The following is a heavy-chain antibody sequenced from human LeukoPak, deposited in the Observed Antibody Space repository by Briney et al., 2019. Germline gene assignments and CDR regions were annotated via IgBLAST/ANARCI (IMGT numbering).Heavy chain of an antibody. D-gene: IGHD6-13*01. CDR2: IIPIFGTA. J-gene: IGHJ3*02. Sequence: AASVKVSCKASGGTFSSYAISWVRQAPGQGLEWMGGIIPIFGTANYAQKFQGRVTITADESTSTAYMELSSLRSEDTAVYYCARRAFLGIAARKGAFDIWGQGTMVTVSS. CDR1: GGTFSSYA. CDR3: ARRAFLGIAARKGAFDI. V-gene: IGHV1-69*13.